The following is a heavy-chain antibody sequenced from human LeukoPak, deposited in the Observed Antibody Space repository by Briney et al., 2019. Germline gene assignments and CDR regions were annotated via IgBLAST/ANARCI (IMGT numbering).Heavy chain of an antibody. J-gene: IGHJ3*02. Sequence: PSETLSLTCTVSGGSISSYYWSWIRQPPGKGLEWIGYIYYSGSTNYNPSLKSRVTISVDTSKNQFSLKLSSVTAADTAVYYCARDYSSSWLQHDAFDIWGQGTMVTVSS. CDR3: ARDYSSSWLQHDAFDI. V-gene: IGHV4-59*01. CDR2: IYYSGST. CDR1: GGSISSYY. D-gene: IGHD6-13*01.